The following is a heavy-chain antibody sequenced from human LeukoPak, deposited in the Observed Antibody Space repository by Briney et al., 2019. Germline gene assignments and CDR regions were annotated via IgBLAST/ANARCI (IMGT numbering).Heavy chain of an antibody. Sequence: GASVKVSCKASGYTFTGYYMHWLRQAPGQGLEWMGRINPNSGGTNYAQKFQGRVTMTRDTSISTAYMELSRLRSDDTAVYHCARDFDSSGYFQAGWGQGTLVTVSS. CDR2: INPNSGGT. CDR1: GYTFTGYY. J-gene: IGHJ4*02. CDR3: ARDFDSSGYFQAG. D-gene: IGHD3-22*01. V-gene: IGHV1-2*06.